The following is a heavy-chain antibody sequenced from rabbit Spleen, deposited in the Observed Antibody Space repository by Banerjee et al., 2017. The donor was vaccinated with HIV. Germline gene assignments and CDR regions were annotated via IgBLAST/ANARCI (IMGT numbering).Heavy chain of an antibody. J-gene: IGHJ4*01. D-gene: IGHD3-3*01. CDR2: INTSSGNT. CDR1: GFSFTYKYI. CDR3: ARGLAVSGAVGGYANYFDL. V-gene: IGHV1S45*01. Sequence: QQQLVESGGGLVKPGASLTLTCTASGFSFTYKYIICWVRQAPGKGLEWIACINTSSGNTVYATWAKGRFTVSKTSSTTVTLQVTSLTAADTATYFCARGLAVSGAVGGYANYFDLWGPGTLVTVS.